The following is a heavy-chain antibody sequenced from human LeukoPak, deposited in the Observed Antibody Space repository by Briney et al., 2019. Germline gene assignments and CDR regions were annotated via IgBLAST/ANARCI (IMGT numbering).Heavy chain of an antibody. CDR1: GGSINSHY. D-gene: IGHD6-13*01. V-gene: IGHV4-59*11. CDR2: IYYSGYT. CDR3: ATSLFGSSWYFDL. J-gene: IGHJ2*01. Sequence: PSETLSLTCNVSGGSINSHYWSWIRQPPGKGLEWIGYIYYSGYTNYNPSLKSRVTISVDMSKTQFSLKLSSMTAADTAVDYCATSLFGSSWYFDLWGRGTLVTVSS.